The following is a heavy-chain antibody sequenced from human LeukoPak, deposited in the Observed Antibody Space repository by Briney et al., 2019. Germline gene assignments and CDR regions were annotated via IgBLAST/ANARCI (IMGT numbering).Heavy chain of an antibody. CDR1: EFTFSSYA. D-gene: IGHD6-13*01. V-gene: IGHV3-30-3*01. CDR3: ARGDRTGIAAERGYWYFDL. CDR2: ISYDGINK. J-gene: IGHJ2*01. Sequence: GGSLRLSCAASEFTFSSYAMHWVRQAPGKGLGWVAVISYDGINKYYADSVKGRFTISRDNSKNTLYLQMNSLRAEDTAVYYCARGDRTGIAAERGYWYFDLWGRGTLVTVSS.